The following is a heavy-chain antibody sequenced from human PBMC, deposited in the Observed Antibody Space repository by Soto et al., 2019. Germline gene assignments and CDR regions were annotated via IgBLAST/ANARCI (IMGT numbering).Heavy chain of an antibody. Sequence: SETLSLTYTVSGGYISSGDYYLRWIRQPPGKGLEWIGYIYYSGSTYYNPSLKSRVTISVDTSKNQFSLKLSSVTAADTAVYYCARERAKYDTIFGVVYYYYYGMDVWGQGTTVTVSS. V-gene: IGHV4-30-4*01. CDR1: GGYISSGDYY. J-gene: IGHJ6*02. CDR2: IYYSGST. D-gene: IGHD3-3*01. CDR3: ARERAKYDTIFGVVYYYYYGMDV.